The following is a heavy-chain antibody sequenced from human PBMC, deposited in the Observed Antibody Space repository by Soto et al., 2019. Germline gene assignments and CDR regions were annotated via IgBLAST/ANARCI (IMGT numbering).Heavy chain of an antibody. CDR1: GGSIRSGGYY. J-gene: IGHJ4*02. V-gene: IGHV4-31*03. CDR3: ARVSIDFWSGYSKGFDY. D-gene: IGHD3-3*01. CDR2: IYYSGST. Sequence: SLTCTVSGGSIRSGGYYWSWIRQHPGKGLEWIGYIYYSGSTYYNPSLKSRVTISVDTSKNQFSLKLSSVTAADTAVYYCARVSIDFWSGYSKGFDYWGQGTLVTVSS.